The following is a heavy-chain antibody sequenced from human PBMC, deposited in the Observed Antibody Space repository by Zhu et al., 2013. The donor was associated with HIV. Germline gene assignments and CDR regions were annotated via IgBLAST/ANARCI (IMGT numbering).Heavy chain of an antibody. CDR2: INPSSGGT. D-gene: IGHD3-3*02. V-gene: IGHV1-2*02. CDR1: GYTFTNYY. CDR3: ARIDPLRASIEGRGFDS. Sequence: QVQLVQSGAEVKKPGASVKVSCKASGYTFTNYYIHWVRQAPGQGLEWMGWINPSSGGTNYAQTFQGRVTMSRDTSITTAYMELSRLRSDDTAVYFCARIDPLRASIEGRGFDSWGQGTLVTVSS. J-gene: IGHJ4*02.